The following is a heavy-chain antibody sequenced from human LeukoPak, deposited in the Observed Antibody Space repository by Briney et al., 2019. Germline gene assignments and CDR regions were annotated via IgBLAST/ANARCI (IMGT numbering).Heavy chain of an antibody. J-gene: IGHJ4*02. V-gene: IGHV3-21*01. CDR2: ISSSSSYI. CDR3: ARSGITMVRGVKPYYFDY. CDR1: GFTYSSYS. Sequence: GGSLRLSCAASGFTYSSYSMNWVRQAPGKGLEWVSSISSSSSYIYYADSAKGRFTISRDNAKNSLYLQMNSLRAEDTAVYYCARSGITMVRGVKPYYFDYWGQGTLVTVSS. D-gene: IGHD3-10*01.